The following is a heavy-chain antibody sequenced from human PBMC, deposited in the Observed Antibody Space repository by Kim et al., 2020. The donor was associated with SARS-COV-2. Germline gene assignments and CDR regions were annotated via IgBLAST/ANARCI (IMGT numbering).Heavy chain of an antibody. CDR3: AKGEDTAMRGYDY. J-gene: IGHJ4*02. V-gene: IGHV3-23*01. Sequence: ADSVKGRFTISRDNSKNTLYLQMNILRAEDTAVYYCAKGEDTAMRGYDYWGQGTLVTVSS. D-gene: IGHD5-18*01.